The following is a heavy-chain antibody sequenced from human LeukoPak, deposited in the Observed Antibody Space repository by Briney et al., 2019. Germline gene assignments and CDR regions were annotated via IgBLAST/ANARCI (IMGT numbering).Heavy chain of an antibody. Sequence: PGGSLRLSCAASGFTFDDYAMHWVRQAPGKGLEWVAVIWYDGSHDTYTDSVKGRFTVSRDNFKNALHLQMNSLRVEDTAVYYCAKEGDYCSSSGCHKRGIDYWGQGTLVTVSS. V-gene: IGHV3-33*06. J-gene: IGHJ4*02. CDR3: AKEGDYCSSSGCHKRGIDY. D-gene: IGHD2-2*01. CDR1: GFTFDDYA. CDR2: IWYDGSHD.